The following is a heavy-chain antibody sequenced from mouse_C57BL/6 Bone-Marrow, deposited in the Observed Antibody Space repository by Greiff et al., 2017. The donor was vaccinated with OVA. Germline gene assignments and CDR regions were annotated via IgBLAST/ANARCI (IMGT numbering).Heavy chain of an antibody. J-gene: IGHJ3*01. CDR3: AREWLPAY. CDR2: ISDGGSYT. Sequence: EVKLVESGGGLVKPGGSLKLSCAASGFTFSSYAMSWVRQTPEKRLEWVATISDGGSYTYYPDNVKGRFTISRDNAKNNLYLQMSHLKSEDTAIYYCAREWLPAYWGQGTLVTVSA. V-gene: IGHV5-4*01. CDR1: GFTFSSYA. D-gene: IGHD2-2*01.